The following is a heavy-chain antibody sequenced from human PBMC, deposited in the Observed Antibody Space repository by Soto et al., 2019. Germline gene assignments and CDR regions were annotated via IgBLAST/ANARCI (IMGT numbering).Heavy chain of an antibody. CDR2: IYYSGST. D-gene: IGHD3-3*01. J-gene: IGHJ4*02. CDR3: ARGYVEQYYDFWSGYFSPIDY. V-gene: IGHV4-31*03. CDR1: GGSISSGGYY. Sequence: SETLSLTCTVSGGSISSGGYYWSWIRQHPGKGLEWIGYIYYSGSTYYNPSLKSRVTISVDTSKNQFSLKLSSVTAADTAVYYCARGYVEQYYDFWSGYFSPIDYWGQGTLVTVSS.